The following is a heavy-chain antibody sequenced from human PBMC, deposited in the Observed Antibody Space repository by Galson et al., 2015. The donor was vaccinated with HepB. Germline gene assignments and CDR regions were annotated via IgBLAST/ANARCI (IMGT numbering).Heavy chain of an antibody. CDR2: LTPDGSGG. CDR1: GFTFSNSW. J-gene: IGHJ3*02. V-gene: IGHV3-74*01. D-gene: IGHD2-21*01. Sequence: SLRLSCAASGFTFSNSWMHWVRQAPGKGLEWVARLTPDGSGGFYADSVKGRFTISRDNAKNTLYLQMNSLRGEDTAVYYCARVGDWDFDIWGRGTVVTVSS. CDR3: ARVGDWDFDI.